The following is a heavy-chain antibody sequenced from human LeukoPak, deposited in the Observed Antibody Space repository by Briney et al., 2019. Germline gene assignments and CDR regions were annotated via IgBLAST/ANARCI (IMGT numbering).Heavy chain of an antibody. D-gene: IGHD4-17*01. Sequence: GGSLRLSCAASGFTFSSYAMHWVRQAPGKGLEWVAVISYDGSNKYYADSVKGRFTISRDNSKNTLYLQMNSLRAEDTAVYYCASDYYYGDYQRGQGTLVTVSS. CDR3: ASDYYYGDYQ. CDR2: ISYDGSNK. J-gene: IGHJ4*02. V-gene: IGHV3-30-3*01. CDR1: GFTFSSYA.